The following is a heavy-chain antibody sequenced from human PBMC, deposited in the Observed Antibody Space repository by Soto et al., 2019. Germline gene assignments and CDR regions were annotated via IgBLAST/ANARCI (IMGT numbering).Heavy chain of an antibody. CDR3: ASSYGSGYRAFDY. J-gene: IGHJ4*02. V-gene: IGHV1-69*02. Sequence: QVQLVQSGAEVKRPGSSVKVSCKASGDTFSFYSINWVRQAPGLGLEWMGRINPILSMSKYAQRFQGRVTMTADKSTTTAYMELSGLRSEDTAIYYCASSYGSGYRAFDYWGQGALVTVSS. CDR2: INPILSMS. D-gene: IGHD3-10*01. CDR1: GDTFSFYS.